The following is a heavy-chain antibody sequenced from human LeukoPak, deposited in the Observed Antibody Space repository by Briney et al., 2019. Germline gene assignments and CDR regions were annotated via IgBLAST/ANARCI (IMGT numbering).Heavy chain of an antibody. CDR1: GFTVSSNY. CDR2: IYSGGST. J-gene: IGHJ1*01. CDR3: ARDFTDDGYFQH. D-gene: IGHD1-1*01. Sequence: GGSLRLSCAASGFTVSSNYMSWVRQAPGKGLEWVSVIYSGGSTYYADSVKGRFTISRDNSKNTLYLQMNSLRAEDTAVYYCARDFTDDGYFQHWGQGTLVTVSS. V-gene: IGHV3-53*01.